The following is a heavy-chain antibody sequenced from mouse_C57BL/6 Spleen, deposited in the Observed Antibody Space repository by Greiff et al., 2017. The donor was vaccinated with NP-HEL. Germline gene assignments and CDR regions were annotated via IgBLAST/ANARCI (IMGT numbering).Heavy chain of an antibody. CDR2: IWRGGST. D-gene: IGHD1-1*01. Sequence: VKLQESGPGLVQPSQSLSITCTVSGFSLTSYGVHWVRQSPGKGLEWLGVIWRGGSTDYNAAFMSRLSITKDNSKSQVFFKMNSLQADDTAIYYGAKMAVVDIDYYAMDYWGQGTSVTVSS. V-gene: IGHV2-5*01. CDR3: AKMAVVDIDYYAMDY. CDR1: GFSLTSYG. J-gene: IGHJ4*01.